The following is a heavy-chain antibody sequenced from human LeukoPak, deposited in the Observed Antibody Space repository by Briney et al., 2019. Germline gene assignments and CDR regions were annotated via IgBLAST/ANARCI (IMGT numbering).Heavy chain of an antibody. CDR2: IYYSGST. D-gene: IGHD3-3*01. CDR1: GGSISSYY. Sequence: SSETLSLTCTVSGGSISSYYWSWIRQPPGKGLEWIGYIYYSGSTNYNPSLKSRVTISVDTSKNQFSLKLSSVTAADTAVYYCARVPILESPNYYYMDVWGKGTTVTVSS. CDR3: ARVPILESPNYYYMDV. J-gene: IGHJ6*03. V-gene: IGHV4-59*01.